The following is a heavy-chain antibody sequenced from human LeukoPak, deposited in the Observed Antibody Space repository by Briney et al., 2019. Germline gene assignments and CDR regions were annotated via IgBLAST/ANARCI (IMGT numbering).Heavy chain of an antibody. D-gene: IGHD3-3*01. CDR2: ISASGSST. CDR3: AKGAQYDFWSGYTLEYFDV. CDR1: GFTFSSYA. Sequence: PGGSLRLSCAASGFTFSSYAMNWVRQAPGKGLEWVTFISASGSSTHYADSVKGRFTISRDNSNNTLYLQINSLRAEDTAAYYCAKGAQYDFWSGYTLEYFDVWGKGTLVTVSP. V-gene: IGHV3-23*01. J-gene: IGHJ4*02.